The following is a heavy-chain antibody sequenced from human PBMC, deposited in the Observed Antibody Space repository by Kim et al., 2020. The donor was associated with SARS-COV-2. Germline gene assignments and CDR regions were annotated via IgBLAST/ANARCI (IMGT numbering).Heavy chain of an antibody. D-gene: IGHD1-26*01. Sequence: ASVKVSCKASGYTFTSYAMHWVRQAPGQRLEWMGWINAGNGNTKYSQKFQGRVTITRDTSASTAYMELSSLRSEDTAVYYCARAERHRRDSGSYYPDYWGQGTLVTVSS. CDR1: GYTFTSYA. CDR3: ARAERHRRDSGSYYPDY. CDR2: INAGNGNT. J-gene: IGHJ4*02. V-gene: IGHV1-3*01.